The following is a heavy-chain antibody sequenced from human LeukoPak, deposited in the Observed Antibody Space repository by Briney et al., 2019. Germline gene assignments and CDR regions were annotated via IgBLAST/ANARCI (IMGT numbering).Heavy chain of an antibody. CDR2: ISYDGSNK. V-gene: IGHV3-30-3*01. D-gene: IGHD3-3*01. CDR3: ARDKGSLRGVDYYGMDV. Sequence: GGSLRLSCAASGFTFSSYAMHWVRQAPGKGLEWVAVISYDGSNKYYVDSVKGRFTISRDNSKNTLYLQMNSLRAEDTAVYYCARDKGSLRGVDYYGMDVWGQGTTVTVSS. CDR1: GFTFSSYA. J-gene: IGHJ6*02.